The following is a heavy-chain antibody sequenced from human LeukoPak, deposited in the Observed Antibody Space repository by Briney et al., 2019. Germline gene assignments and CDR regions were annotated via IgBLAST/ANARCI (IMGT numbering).Heavy chain of an antibody. Sequence: SETLSLTCTVSGGSVSSGTYYWSWIRQPPGKGLEWIGYIYYSGSTNYNPSLKSRVAISADTSKNQFSLRLSSVTAADTAVFYCARVYYDGSGYNFDYWDLGTLVTVSS. CDR3: ARVYYDGSGYNFDY. CDR1: GGSVSSGTYY. D-gene: IGHD3-22*01. J-gene: IGHJ4*02. V-gene: IGHV4-61*01. CDR2: IYYSGST.